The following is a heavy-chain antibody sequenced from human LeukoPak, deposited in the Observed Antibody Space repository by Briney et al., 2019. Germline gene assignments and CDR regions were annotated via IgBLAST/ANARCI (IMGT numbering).Heavy chain of an antibody. CDR3: ARVSNYYYYYMDV. J-gene: IGHJ6*03. CDR1: GFTFSSYW. V-gene: IGHV3-7*01. Sequence: GGSLRLSCAASGFTFSSYWMSWVRQAPGKGLEWVANIKQDGSEKYYVDSVKGRFTISRDNAKNSLYLQMNSLRAEDTAVYYCARVSNYYYYYMDVWGKGTTVTVSS. D-gene: IGHD4-11*01. CDR2: IKQDGSEK.